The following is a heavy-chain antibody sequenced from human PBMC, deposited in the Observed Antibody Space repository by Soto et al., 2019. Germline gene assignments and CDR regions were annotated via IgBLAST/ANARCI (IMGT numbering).Heavy chain of an antibody. CDR1: GGSISSYY. CDR3: ARGGYCISTSCYHYGMDV. V-gene: IGHV4-59*01. Sequence: QVQLQESGPGLVKPSETLSLTCTVSGGSISSYYWSWIRQPPGKGLEWIGYIYYSGSTNYNPSLKSRVTISVDXXKXQYXLKLSSVTAADTAVYYCARGGYCISTSCYHYGMDVWGQGTTVTVSS. D-gene: IGHD2-2*01. CDR2: IYYSGST. J-gene: IGHJ6*02.